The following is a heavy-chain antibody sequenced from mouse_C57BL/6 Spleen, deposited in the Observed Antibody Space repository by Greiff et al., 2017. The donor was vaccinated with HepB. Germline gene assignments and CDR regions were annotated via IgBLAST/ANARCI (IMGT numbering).Heavy chain of an antibody. V-gene: IGHV1-82*01. CDR2: IYPGDGDT. Sequence: LQESGPELVKPGASVKISCKASGYAFSSPWMNWVKQRPGKGLEWIGRIYPGDGDTNYNGKFKGKATLTADTSSSTAYMQLSSLTSEDSAVYFCARASYGSTSDVEYWGQGTTLTVSS. CDR1: GYAFSSPW. CDR3: ARASYGSTSDVEY. J-gene: IGHJ2*01. D-gene: IGHD1-1*01.